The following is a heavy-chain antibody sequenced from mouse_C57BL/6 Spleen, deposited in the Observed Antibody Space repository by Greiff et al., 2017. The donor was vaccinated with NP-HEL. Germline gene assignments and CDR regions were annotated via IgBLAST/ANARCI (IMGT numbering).Heavy chain of an antibody. CDR3: APHYGDFAY. V-gene: IGHV1-82*01. CDR1: GYAFSSSW. J-gene: IGHJ3*01. CDR2: IYPGDGDT. Sequence: VQLQESGPELVKPGASVKISCKASGYAFSSSWMNWVKQRPGKGLEWIGRIYPGDGDTNYNGKFKGKATLTADKSSSTAYMQLSSLTSEDSAVYFCAPHYGDFAYWGQGTLVTVSA. D-gene: IGHD2-13*01.